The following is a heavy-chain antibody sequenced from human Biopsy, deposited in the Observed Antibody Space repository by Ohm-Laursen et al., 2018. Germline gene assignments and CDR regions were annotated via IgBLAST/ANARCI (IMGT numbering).Heavy chain of an antibody. Sequence: GASVKVSCKASGYTFTGYYLHWVRQAPGQGLEWMGWINPDNGGTIHAQKFQGRVTVTRDTSISTAYVEVTSLRSDDTAVYYCARSRAGGATWGMDVWGQGTTVTVSS. CDR1: GYTFTGYY. V-gene: IGHV1-2*02. D-gene: IGHD3-16*01. J-gene: IGHJ6*02. CDR2: INPDNGGT. CDR3: ARSRAGGATWGMDV.